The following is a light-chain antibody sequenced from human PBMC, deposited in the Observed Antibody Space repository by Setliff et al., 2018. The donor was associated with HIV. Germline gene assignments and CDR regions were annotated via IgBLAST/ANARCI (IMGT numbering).Light chain of an antibody. CDR2: GSF. Sequence: VLTQPPSASGTPGQRVTISCSGSFSNIGRNTINWYQQLPGTAPRLLIYGSFQRPSGVPDRFSGSKSGTSASLAISGLQSEDESDYFCAAWDDSLNAYVFGTGTKVTVL. V-gene: IGLV1-44*01. CDR3: AAWDDSLNAYV. J-gene: IGLJ1*01. CDR1: FSNIGRNT.